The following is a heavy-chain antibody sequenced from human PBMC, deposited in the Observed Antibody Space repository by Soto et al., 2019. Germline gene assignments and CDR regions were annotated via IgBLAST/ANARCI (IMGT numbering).Heavy chain of an antibody. CDR2: IYDSGST. V-gene: IGHV4-59*01. CDR1: GDSINNYY. J-gene: IGHJ6*02. CDR3: ARGTKYYYQGMDV. Sequence: SETLSLTCTVSGDSINNYYWTWIRQPPGKGLEWIGYIYDSGSTSYNPSLKSRLTISVETSQNQFSLKLKSVTAADTAVYYCARGTKYYYQGMDVWGQGTTVTVSS.